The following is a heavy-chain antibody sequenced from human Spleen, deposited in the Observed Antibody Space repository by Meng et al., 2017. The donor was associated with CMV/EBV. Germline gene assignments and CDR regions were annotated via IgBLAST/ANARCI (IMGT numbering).Heavy chain of an antibody. CDR2: ISSSSNTI. V-gene: IGHV3-21*06. CDR3: ARSVVPAGRSLIDY. CDR1: GFTFSSYS. J-gene: IGHJ4*02. Sequence: GESLKISCAASGFTFSSYSMNWVRQAPGKGLEWVSSISSSSNTIYYADSVKGRFTISRDNAKNSLYLQMNSLRAEDTAVYYCARSVVPAGRSLIDYWGQGNMVTVSS. D-gene: IGHD2-2*01.